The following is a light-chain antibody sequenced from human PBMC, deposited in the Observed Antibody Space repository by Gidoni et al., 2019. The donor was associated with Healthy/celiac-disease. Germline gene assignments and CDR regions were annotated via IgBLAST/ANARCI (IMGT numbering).Light chain of an antibody. CDR3: QQSYSTPLT. CDR2: AAS. Sequence: DIQMTQSPSPLSASVGDRVTITCRASQSISSYLHWYQQKPGKAAKLLIYAASCLQSGGPSRFSCSGSGTDFTLTISSLQPEDFATFYCQQSYSTPLTFGGGTKVEIK. CDR1: QSISSY. J-gene: IGKJ4*01. V-gene: IGKV1-39*01.